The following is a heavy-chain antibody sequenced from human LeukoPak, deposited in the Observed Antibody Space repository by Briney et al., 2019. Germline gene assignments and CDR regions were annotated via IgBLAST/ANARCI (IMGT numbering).Heavy chain of an antibody. CDR3: ARDRPGGSYLDFDY. D-gene: IGHD1-26*01. J-gene: IGHJ4*02. Sequence: GGSLRLSCAASGFTFSSYGMHWVRQAPGKGLEWVAVISYDGSNKYYADSVKGRFTISRDNSKNTLYLQMNSLRAEDTAVSYCARDRPGGSYLDFDYWGQGTLVTVSS. CDR2: ISYDGSNK. V-gene: IGHV3-30*03. CDR1: GFTFSSYG.